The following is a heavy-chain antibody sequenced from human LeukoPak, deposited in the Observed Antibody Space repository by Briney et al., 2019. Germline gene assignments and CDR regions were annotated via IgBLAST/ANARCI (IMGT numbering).Heavy chain of an antibody. Sequence: PSETLSLTCTVSGGSISSSSNYWGWIRQPPGKGLEWIGSIYYSGSTYYNPSLKSRVTISVDTSKNQFSLKLSSVTAADTAVYYCARVPSAKGARHYYYYYYMDVWGKGTTVTVSS. CDR3: ARVPSAKGARHYYYYYYMDV. J-gene: IGHJ6*03. CDR1: GGSISSSSNY. V-gene: IGHV4-39*01. D-gene: IGHD2-2*01. CDR2: IYYSGST.